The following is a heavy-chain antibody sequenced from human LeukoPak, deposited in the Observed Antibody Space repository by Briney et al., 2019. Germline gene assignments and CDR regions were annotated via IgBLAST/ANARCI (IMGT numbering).Heavy chain of an antibody. J-gene: IGHJ3*01. CDR2: INADGSTT. CDR1: GFTFGNSW. D-gene: IGHD1-14*01. Sequence: SGGSLRLSCAASGFTFGNSWVHWVRQAPGKGLVWVSLINADGSTTTYADSVKGRFTISRDNARNTLSLQMNSLTVEDTAVYYCVVVVEPPDSDGFDVGGQGTMITVSS. V-gene: IGHV3-74*01. CDR3: VVVVEPPDSDGFDV.